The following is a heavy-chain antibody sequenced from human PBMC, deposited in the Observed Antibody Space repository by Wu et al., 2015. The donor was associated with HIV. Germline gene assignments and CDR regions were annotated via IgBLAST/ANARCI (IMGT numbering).Heavy chain of an antibody. CDR2: INPSGGST. Sequence: QVQLVQSGAEVTKPGASVKVSCKASGYTFTSYYMHWVRQAPGQGLEWMGIINPSGGSTSYAQKFQGRVTMTRDTSTSTVYMELSSLRSEDTAVYYCARGVPLTRAYAFDIVGPRDNGHRLF. CDR1: GYTFTSYY. V-gene: IGHV1-46*01. CDR3: ARGVPLTRAYAFDI. J-gene: IGHJ3*02.